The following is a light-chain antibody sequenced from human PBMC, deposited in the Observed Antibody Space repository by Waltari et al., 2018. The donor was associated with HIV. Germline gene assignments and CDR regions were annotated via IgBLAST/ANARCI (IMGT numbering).Light chain of an antibody. CDR3: MQGSYWPYT. V-gene: IGKV2-30*01. CDR2: KIS. CDR1: QSLVNSDGTTY. J-gene: IGKJ2*01. Sequence: DIVMTQSPLSLPVALGQPASISCRSSQSLVNSDGTTYVNWIQQRPGQSPRRLIYKISDRDAGVPDRFSGSGSGSDFTLKISRVEAEDVGVYYCMQGSYWPYTFGQGTKLEIK.